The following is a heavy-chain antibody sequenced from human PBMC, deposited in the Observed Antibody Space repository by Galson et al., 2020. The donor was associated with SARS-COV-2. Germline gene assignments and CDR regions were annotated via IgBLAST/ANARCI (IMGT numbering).Heavy chain of an antibody. CDR1: GYPFTNYY. CDR3: ARGLTRGPVQPLGF. V-gene: IGHV1-46*01. CDR2: INPDSGST. Sequence: GESLKISCKASGYPFTNYYIHWVRQAPGQGLEWMGTINPDSGSTSYAQNFQGRVSMTRDTSADTAYMELSSLRYDDTAGYFCARGLTRGPVQPLGFWGQGTLVSVPS. J-gene: IGHJ4*02. D-gene: IGHD1-1*01.